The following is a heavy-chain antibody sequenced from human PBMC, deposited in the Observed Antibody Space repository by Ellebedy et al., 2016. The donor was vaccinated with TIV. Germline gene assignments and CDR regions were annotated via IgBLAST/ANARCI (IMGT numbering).Heavy chain of an antibody. CDR3: AKELHVDSAY. CDR1: GFTFSSLG. Sequence: GESLKISCAASGFTFSSLGMHWVRQAPGKGLEWVAAISYDGNNKYYGDSVKGRFTISRDNSKNTLSLQMNSLRGDDTAVYYCAKELHVDSAYWGQGTLVTVSS. V-gene: IGHV3-30*18. J-gene: IGHJ4*02. D-gene: IGHD5-18*01. CDR2: ISYDGNNK.